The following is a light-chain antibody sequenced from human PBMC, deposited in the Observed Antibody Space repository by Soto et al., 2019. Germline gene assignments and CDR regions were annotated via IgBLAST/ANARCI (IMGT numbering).Light chain of an antibody. CDR2: GAS. J-gene: IGKJ1*01. CDR3: QQYGSSQT. V-gene: IGKV3-20*01. Sequence: EIVLTQSPGTLSLSPGERATLSCRASQSVSSSYLDWYQQKPGQAPRLLIYGASSRSTGIPDRFSGSGSGTYFTLTNSRLESEDFALYYCQQYGSSQTFGQGTKVEIK. CDR1: QSVSSSY.